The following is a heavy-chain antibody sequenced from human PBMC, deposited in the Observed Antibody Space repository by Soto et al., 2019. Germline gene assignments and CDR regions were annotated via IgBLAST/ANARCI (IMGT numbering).Heavy chain of an antibody. CDR3: ARHGDSSYYFDS. V-gene: IGHV4-31*03. J-gene: IGHJ4*02. CDR1: GGSISSGYYY. Sequence: SETLSLTCTVSGGSISSGYYYWSWIRQHPGKGLEWIGYIYYSGSTHYNPSLKSRVTISGDTSNNQFSLKLASVIAADTAMYDCARHGDSSYYFDSWGQGTLVTVSS. CDR2: IYYSGST. D-gene: IGHD4-17*01.